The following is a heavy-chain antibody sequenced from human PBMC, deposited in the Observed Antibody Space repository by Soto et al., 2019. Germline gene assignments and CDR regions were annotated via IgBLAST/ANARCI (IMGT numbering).Heavy chain of an antibody. CDR2: ISESGHHT. CDR3: TKSDGCGGGACYTGTYYYFDV. J-gene: IGHJ2*01. D-gene: IGHD3-16*02. Sequence: DVQLLESGGGLVEPGGSLTLSCAASGFPSCTYALNWVRQAPGKGPEWVSTISESGHHTHYADSVKGRFTISRDKSKNTLSLQMNSLRVDDTAIYYCTKSDGCGGGACYTGTYYYFDVWGRGTLVTVSS. CDR1: GFPSCTYA. V-gene: IGHV3-23*01.